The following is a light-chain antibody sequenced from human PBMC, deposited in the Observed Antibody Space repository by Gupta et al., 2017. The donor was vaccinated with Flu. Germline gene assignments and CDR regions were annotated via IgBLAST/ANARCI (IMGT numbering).Light chain of an antibody. V-gene: IGLV3-25*02. CDR1: TMPNQY. CDR3: QSIDNSGTYWV. J-gene: IGLJ3*02. CDR2: KDT. Sequence: SSELTQTPSVSVSPGQTARITCSGDTMPNQYAYWFQQKPGQAPRLVIFKDTERPSGIPERFSGSNSGTTATLTISRVQTEDDADYYCQSIDNSGTYWVFGGGTKLTVL.